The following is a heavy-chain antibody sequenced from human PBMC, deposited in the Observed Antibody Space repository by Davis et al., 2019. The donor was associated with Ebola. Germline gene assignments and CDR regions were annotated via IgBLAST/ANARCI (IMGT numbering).Heavy chain of an antibody. CDR1: GYTFTSYG. Sequence: ASVKVSCKASGYTFTSYGINWVRQAPGQGLEWMGWINPNSGGTNYAQKFQGWVTMTRDTSISTVYMELSRLRSDDTAVYYCARGENGDGYNSWGQGTLVTVSS. J-gene: IGHJ4*02. CDR2: INPNSGGT. D-gene: IGHD5-24*01. V-gene: IGHV1-2*04. CDR3: ARGENGDGYNS.